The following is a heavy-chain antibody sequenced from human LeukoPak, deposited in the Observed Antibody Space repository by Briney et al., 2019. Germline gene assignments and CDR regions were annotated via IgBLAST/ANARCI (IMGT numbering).Heavy chain of an antibody. CDR1: GGTFSSYA. CDR2: IIPIFGTA. V-gene: IGHV1-69*05. D-gene: IGHD5-24*01. CDR3: ARAQEMATMRGWYFDL. Sequence: SVKVSCKASGGTFSSYAISWVRQAPGQGLEWMGWIIPIFGTANYAQKFQGRVTITTYESTSTAYMELSSLRSEDTAVYYCARAQEMATMRGWYFDLWGRGTLVTVSS. J-gene: IGHJ2*01.